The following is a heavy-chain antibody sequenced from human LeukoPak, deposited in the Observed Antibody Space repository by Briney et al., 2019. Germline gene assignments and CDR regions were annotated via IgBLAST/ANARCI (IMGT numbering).Heavy chain of an antibody. CDR3: AKDHEQWLTYFDY. CDR1: GFTVSSNY. J-gene: IGHJ4*02. D-gene: IGHD6-19*01. CDR2: IYSGGST. V-gene: IGHV3-66*01. Sequence: GGSLRLSCAASGFTVSSNYMSWVRQAPGKGLEWVSVIYSGGSTYYADSVKGRFTISSDNSTNTLYLQMNSLRAEDTAVYYCAKDHEQWLTYFDYWGQGTLVTVSS.